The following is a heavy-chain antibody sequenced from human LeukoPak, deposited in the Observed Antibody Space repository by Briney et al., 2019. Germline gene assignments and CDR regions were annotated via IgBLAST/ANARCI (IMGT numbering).Heavy chain of an antibody. J-gene: IGHJ4*02. CDR2: IGIDSGNT. D-gene: IGHD1-7*01. CDR3: ARDRNYAFDN. CDR1: GFPFIEYS. Sequence: GGSLRLSCTASGFPFIEYSMIWVRKAQGKGLEWISYIGIDSGNTKYADSVRGRFTISADKAKKSLYLQMNSLRVEDTAVYYCARDRNYAFDNWGQGTLVSVAS. V-gene: IGHV3-48*01.